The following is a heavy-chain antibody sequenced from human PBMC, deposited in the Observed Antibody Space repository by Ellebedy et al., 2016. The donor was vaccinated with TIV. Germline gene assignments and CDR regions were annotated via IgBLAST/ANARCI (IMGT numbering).Heavy chain of an antibody. Sequence: GGSLRLSCAASGFTFSGYTMHWVRQSPGKGLEWVSYISDTGNTIYYADSVKGRFTISRDNAKNTLVLQMNSLRAEDTAVYYCARDGIGERLFYYGMDVWGQGTTVTVSS. V-gene: IGHV3-48*04. CDR1: GFTFSGYT. CDR2: ISDTGNTI. J-gene: IGHJ6*02. D-gene: IGHD1-1*01. CDR3: ARDGIGERLFYYGMDV.